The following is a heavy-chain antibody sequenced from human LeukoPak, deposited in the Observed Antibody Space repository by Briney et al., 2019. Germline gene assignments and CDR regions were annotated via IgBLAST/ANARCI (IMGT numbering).Heavy chain of an antibody. CDR2: IYYSGST. CDR3: AREYLRSHGVPAAMDAFDI. J-gene: IGHJ3*02. D-gene: IGHD2-2*01. CDR1: GGSISSSSYY. Sequence: PSETLSLTCTVSGGSISSSSYYWGWIRQPPGKGLEWIGSIYYSGSTYYNPSLKSRVTISVDTSKNQFSLKLSSVTAADTAVYYCAREYLRSHGVPAAMDAFDIWGQGTMVTVSS. V-gene: IGHV4-39*07.